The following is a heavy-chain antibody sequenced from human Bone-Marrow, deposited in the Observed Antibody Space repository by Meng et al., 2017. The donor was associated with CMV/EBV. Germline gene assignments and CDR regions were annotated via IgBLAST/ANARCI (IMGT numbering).Heavy chain of an antibody. J-gene: IGHJ6*02. V-gene: IGHV1-3*02. CDR1: GYTFTSYA. CDR3: ARGRYQLLYGYYGMDV. Sequence: ASVKVSCKASGYTFTSYAMHWVRQAPGQRLEWMGWSNAGDGNTKYSQEFQDRVTITRDTSASTAYMELSSLRSEDTAVYYCARGRYQLLYGYYGMDVWGQGTTVTVSS. D-gene: IGHD2-2*02. CDR2: SNAGDGNT.